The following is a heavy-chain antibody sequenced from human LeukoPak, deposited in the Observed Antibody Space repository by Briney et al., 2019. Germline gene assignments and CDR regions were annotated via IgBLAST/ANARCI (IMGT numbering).Heavy chain of an antibody. CDR3: ARAPRWVAAAGSGL. D-gene: IGHD6-13*01. CDR2: ISSSSSYI. J-gene: IGHJ4*02. CDR1: GFTFSSYS. V-gene: IGHV3-21*01. Sequence: PGGSLRLSCAASGFTFSSYSMNWVRQAPGKGLEWVSSISSSSSYIYYADSVKGRFTISRDNAKNSLYLQMNSLRAEDTAVYYCARAPRWVAAAGSGLWGQGTLVTVSS.